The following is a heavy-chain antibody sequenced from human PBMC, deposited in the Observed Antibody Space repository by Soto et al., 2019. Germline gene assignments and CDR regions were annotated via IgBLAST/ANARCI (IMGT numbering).Heavy chain of an antibody. V-gene: IGHV3-23*01. CDR2: ISGSGGST. Sequence: EVQLLESGGGLVQPGGSLRLSCAASGFTFSSYAMNWVRQAPGKGLEWVSPISGSGGSTYYADSVKGRFTISRDNSKNTLYLQMNSVGDEGTAGYYCAKGGADFWRECYYYGRDVWGQGTTVTVSS. J-gene: IGHJ6*02. CDR1: GFTFSSYA. D-gene: IGHD3-3*01. CDR3: AKGGADFWRECYYYGRDV.